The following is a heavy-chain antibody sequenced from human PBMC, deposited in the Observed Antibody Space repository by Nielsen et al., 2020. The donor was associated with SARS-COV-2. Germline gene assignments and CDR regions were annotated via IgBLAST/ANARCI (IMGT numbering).Heavy chain of an antibody. V-gene: IGHV3-30*18. CDR2: MSYDGSDK. J-gene: IGHJ4*02. D-gene: IGHD3-22*01. CDR3: AKAQAYDSSGYYSITYYFDY. CDR1: GFTFSNYG. Sequence: GESLKISCAASGFTFSNYGMHWVRQAPGKGLDWVAVMSYDGSDKYYGDSVKGRFTISRDNSKNTLFLHMSRLRADDTALYYCAKAQAYDSSGYYSITYYFDYWGQGTLVTVSS.